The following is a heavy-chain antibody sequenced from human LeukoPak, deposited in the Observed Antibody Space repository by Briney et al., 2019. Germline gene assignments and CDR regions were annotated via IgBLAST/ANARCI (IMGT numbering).Heavy chain of an antibody. Sequence: SVKVSCKASGGTFSSYAISWVRQAPGQGLEWMGGIIPIFGTANYAQKFQGRVTITTDESTSTAYMELSRRRSEDTAVYYCAGSIGYYYAYWGEGTLVTVSS. V-gene: IGHV1-69*05. CDR3: AGSIGYYYAY. J-gene: IGHJ4*02. CDR1: GGTFSSYA. D-gene: IGHD3-22*01. CDR2: IIPIFGTA.